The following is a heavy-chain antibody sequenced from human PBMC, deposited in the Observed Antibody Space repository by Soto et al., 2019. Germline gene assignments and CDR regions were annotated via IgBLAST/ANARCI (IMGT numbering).Heavy chain of an antibody. D-gene: IGHD3-9*01. J-gene: IGHJ4*02. CDR3: ARVDILTGPSDY. Sequence: PGGSLRLSYAASGFTFSSYAMHWVRQAPGKGLEWVAVISYDGSNKYYADSVKGRFTISRDNSKNTLYLQMNSLRAEDTAVYYCARVDILTGPSDYWGQGTLVTVSS. V-gene: IGHV3-30-3*01. CDR1: GFTFSSYA. CDR2: ISYDGSNK.